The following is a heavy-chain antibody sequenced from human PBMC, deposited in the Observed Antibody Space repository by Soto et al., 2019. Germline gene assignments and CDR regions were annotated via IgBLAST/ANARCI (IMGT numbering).Heavy chain of an antibody. CDR1: GYTFTSYG. D-gene: IGHD5-12*01. V-gene: IGHV1-18*01. J-gene: IGHJ5*02. Sequence: GASVKVSCKASGYTFTSYGISWVRQAPGQGLEWMGWISAYNGNTNYAQKLQGRVTMTTDTSTSTAYMELRSLRSDDTAVYYCARRVDIVATIGFNWFDPWGQGTLVTVSS. CDR2: ISAYNGNT. CDR3: ARRVDIVATIGFNWFDP.